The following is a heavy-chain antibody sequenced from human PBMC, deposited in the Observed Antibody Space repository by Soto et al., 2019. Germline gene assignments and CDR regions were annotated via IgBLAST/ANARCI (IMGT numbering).Heavy chain of an antibody. CDR3: ARGCPYGMDD. V-gene: IGHV3-74*01. Sequence: GGSLRLSCAASGFTFDNYAMNWVRQAPGKGLVWVSRIDRDGSSTTYADSVKGRFTTSRDNAKNTLYLQMSSLRVEDTAVYYCARGCPYGMDDWGQGTTVTVSS. CDR1: GFTFDNYA. CDR2: IDRDGSST. J-gene: IGHJ6*02.